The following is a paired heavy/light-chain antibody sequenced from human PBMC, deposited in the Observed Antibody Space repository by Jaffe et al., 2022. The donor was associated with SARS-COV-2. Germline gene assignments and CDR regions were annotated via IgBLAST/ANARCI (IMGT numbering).Light chain of an antibody. Sequence: DIQMTQSPSSLSASVGDRVTITCRASQGIRNDLAWFQQNPGKAPKRLIYAASSLQGGVPSRFSGSGSGTEFTLTISSLQPEDFATYYCLQYNNNTYTFGQGTKLEIK. CDR3: LQYNNNTYT. V-gene: IGKV1-17*01. CDR1: QGIRND. J-gene: IGKJ2*01. CDR2: AAS.
Heavy chain of an antibody. CDR2: INSANGNT. V-gene: IGHV1-3*01. Sequence: QVQLVQSGAEVKKPGASVILSCKASGYTFTIYAIHWVRQAPGQGLEWMGWINSANGNTKYSQKLQGRVSITRDTSANTAYMALSTLTSEDTALYFCARGNWEPYYFDYWGQGALVTVSS. J-gene: IGHJ4*02. CDR3: ARGNWEPYYFDY. D-gene: IGHD7-27*01. CDR1: GYTFTIYA.